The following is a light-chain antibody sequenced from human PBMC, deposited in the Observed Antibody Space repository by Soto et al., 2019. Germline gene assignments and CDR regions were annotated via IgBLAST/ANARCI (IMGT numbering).Light chain of an antibody. CDR2: EVS. CDR3: CSYAGSSYV. J-gene: IGLJ1*01. Sequence: QSALTQPASVSGSPGQSITISCTGTSSDVGSYNLVSWYQQHPGKATKLMIYEVSKRPSGVSNRFSGSKSGNTASLTISGLQAEDEADYYCCSYAGSSYVFGTGTKLTVL. CDR1: SSDVGSYNL. V-gene: IGLV2-23*02.